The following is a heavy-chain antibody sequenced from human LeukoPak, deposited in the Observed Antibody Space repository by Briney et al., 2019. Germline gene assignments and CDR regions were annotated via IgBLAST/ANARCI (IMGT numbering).Heavy chain of an antibody. V-gene: IGHV3-33*01. Sequence: GGSLRLSCAASGFTFSTYGMHWVRQAPGKGLEWVAVIWYDGSNKYYADSVKGRFTISRDNSKNTLYLQINSLRAEDTAVYYCARDRERSCDYWGQGTLVTVSS. CDR2: IWYDGSNK. CDR1: GFTFSTYG. J-gene: IGHJ4*02. CDR3: ARDRERSCDY. D-gene: IGHD1-26*01.